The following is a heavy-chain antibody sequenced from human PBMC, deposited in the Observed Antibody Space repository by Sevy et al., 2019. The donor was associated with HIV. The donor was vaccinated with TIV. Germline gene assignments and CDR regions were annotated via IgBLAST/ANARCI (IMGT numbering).Heavy chain of an antibody. J-gene: IGHJ6*02. D-gene: IGHD2-2*02. Sequence: GESLKISCAASGFTFGIYAMSWVRQAPGKGLEWVSTISASDGNTYYADSVKGRFSISRDNSKNTLFLQLNSLRAEDTATYYCAKDLYGDYDMDVWGQGTTVTVSS. CDR2: ISASDGNT. CDR3: AKDLYGDYDMDV. V-gene: IGHV3-23*01. CDR1: GFTFGIYA.